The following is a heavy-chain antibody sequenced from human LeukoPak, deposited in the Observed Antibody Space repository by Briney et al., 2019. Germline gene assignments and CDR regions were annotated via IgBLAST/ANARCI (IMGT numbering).Heavy chain of an antibody. CDR3: ARVVAVAGRAFDI. CDR2: ISSSSSYI. D-gene: IGHD6-19*01. CDR1: GFTFSSYS. Sequence: PGGSLRLSCAASGFTFSSYSMNWVRQAPGKGLEWVSSISSSSSYIYYADSVKGRFTISGDNAKNSLYLQMNSLRAEDTAVYYCARVVAVAGRAFDIWGQGTMVTVSS. J-gene: IGHJ3*02. V-gene: IGHV3-21*01.